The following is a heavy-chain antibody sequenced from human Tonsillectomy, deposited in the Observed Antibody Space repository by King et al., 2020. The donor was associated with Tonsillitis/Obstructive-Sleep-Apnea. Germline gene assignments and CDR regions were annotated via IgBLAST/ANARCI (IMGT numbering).Heavy chain of an antibody. CDR3: AIRYSSSWSN. Sequence: VQLVESGAEVKKPGESLRISCKGSGYTFISYWITWVRQMPGKGLEWMGKIDPSDSYTSYSPSFQGHVTISADKSISTAYLQWSSLKASDTAMYYCAIRYSSSWSNWGQGTLVTGSS. J-gene: IGHJ4*02. CDR1: GYTFISYW. D-gene: IGHD6-13*01. CDR2: IDPSDSYT. V-gene: IGHV5-10-1*01.